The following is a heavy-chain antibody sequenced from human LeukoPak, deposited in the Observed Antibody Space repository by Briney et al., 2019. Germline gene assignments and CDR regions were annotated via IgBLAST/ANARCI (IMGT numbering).Heavy chain of an antibody. CDR2: FDAEDGET. D-gene: IGHD2-15*01. Sequence: ASVKVSCKVSGYTLTELSMHWVRQAPGKGLEWMGGFDAEDGETIYAQKFQGRVTMTEDTSTDTAYMELSSLRSEDTAVYYCATTIVVVVAATRTDAFDIWGQGTMVTVSS. CDR3: ATTIVVVVAATRTDAFDI. V-gene: IGHV1-24*01. J-gene: IGHJ3*02. CDR1: GYTLTELS.